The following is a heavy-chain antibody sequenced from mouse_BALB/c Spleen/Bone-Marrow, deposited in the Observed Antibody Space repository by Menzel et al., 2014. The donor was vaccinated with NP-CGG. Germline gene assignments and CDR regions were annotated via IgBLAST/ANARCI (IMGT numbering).Heavy chain of an antibody. CDR2: IYPGDGDT. CDR1: GYAFSSSW. V-gene: IGHV1-82*01. D-gene: IGHD1-1*01. J-gene: IGHJ3*01. Sequence: QVQLKDSGPELVKPGASVKISCKASGYAFSSSWMNWLKQRPGQGLEWIGRIYPGDGDTNYNGKFKAKATLTADKSSSTAYMQLSNLTSVDSAVYFCARRDYGSSYGWFAYWGQGTLVTVSA. CDR3: ARRDYGSSYGWFAY.